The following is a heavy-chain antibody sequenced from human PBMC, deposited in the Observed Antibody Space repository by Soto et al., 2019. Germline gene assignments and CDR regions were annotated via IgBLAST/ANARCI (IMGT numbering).Heavy chain of an antibody. V-gene: IGHV1-69*18. J-gene: IGHJ4*02. CDR2: IIPVFRTS. D-gene: IGHD3-16*01. Sequence: QVQLVQSGAELKKPGSSVKVSCSASGVTFSSYAFTWVRQAPGQGLEWMGNIIPVFRTSNYAQGFQGRLTISAGESTNTIYKELSRLRSEDTAVYFGAKDGSWDGGGGESWGQGTLVIVSS. CDR1: GVTFSSYA. CDR3: AKDGSWDGGGGES.